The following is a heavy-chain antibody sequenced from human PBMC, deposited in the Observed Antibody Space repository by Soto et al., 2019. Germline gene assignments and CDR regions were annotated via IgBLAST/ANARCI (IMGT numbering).Heavy chain of an antibody. CDR1: GYPFTSYH. J-gene: IGHJ5*02. V-gene: IGHV1-8*01. Sequence: QEQLVQSGAEVKKPGASVKVSCKPSGYPFTSYHVNWVRQAPGQGLEWMGWMNPDSGSTDYALKFQGRLTMTRYTSMSTAYLEQRSLTSVDTAIYFCARGRFISKGYDSGWYIAHWGQGTQVIVSS. CDR2: MNPDSGST. CDR3: ARGRFISKGYDSGWYIAH. D-gene: IGHD6-19*01.